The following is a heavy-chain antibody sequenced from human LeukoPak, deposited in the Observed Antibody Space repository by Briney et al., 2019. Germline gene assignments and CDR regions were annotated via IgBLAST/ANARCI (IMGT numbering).Heavy chain of an antibody. J-gene: IGHJ4*02. CDR3: ARTLSSAITMIVVAYFDY. CDR2: IYYSGST. CDR1: GGSISSGGYY. Sequence: PSETLSLTCTVTGGSISSGGYYWGWIRQHPGKGLEWIGYIYYSGSTYYNPYLKSRVTISVDTSKNQFSLKLSSVTAADTAVYYCARTLSSAITMIVVAYFDYWGQGTLVTVSS. V-gene: IGHV4-31*03. D-gene: IGHD3-22*01.